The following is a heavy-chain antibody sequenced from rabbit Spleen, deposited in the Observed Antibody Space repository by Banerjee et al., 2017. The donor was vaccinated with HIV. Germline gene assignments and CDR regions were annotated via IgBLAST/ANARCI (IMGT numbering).Heavy chain of an antibody. V-gene: IGHV1S40*01. CDR3: ARSGHVGGDYIWDL. CDR1: GFTISSYYY. D-gene: IGHD1-1*01. CDR2: IYVGRGST. J-gene: IGHJ4*01. Sequence: QSLQESGGGLVKPGGTLTLTCTASGFTISSYYYMCWVRQAPGKGLEWIGCIYVGRGSTHYANWAKGRVTMYKTSSTTVTLQLTSLTAADTATYFCARSGHVGGDYIWDLWGPGTLVTVS.